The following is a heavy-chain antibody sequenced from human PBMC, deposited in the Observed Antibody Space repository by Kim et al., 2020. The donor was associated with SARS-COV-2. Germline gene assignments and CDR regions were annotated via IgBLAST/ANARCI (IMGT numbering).Heavy chain of an antibody. J-gene: IGHJ6*01. Sequence: SETLSLTCTVSGGSISSYYLSWIRQPPGKGLEWIGYIYYSGSTNYNPSLKSRVTISVDTSKNQFSLKLSSVTAADTAVYYCARDPGNYDFWSGYYPNYY. V-gene: IGHV4-59*13. CDR3: ARDPGNYDFWSGYYPNYY. CDR1: GGSISSYY. D-gene: IGHD3-3*01. CDR2: IYYSGST.